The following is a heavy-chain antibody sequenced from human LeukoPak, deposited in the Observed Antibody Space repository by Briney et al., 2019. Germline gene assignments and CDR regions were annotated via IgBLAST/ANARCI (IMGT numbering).Heavy chain of an antibody. CDR3: ARGEGDYGGNSGSEIDY. Sequence: SGGSLRLSCAASGFTFSSYWMHWVRQAPGKGLVWVSRINSDGSSITYADSVKGRFTISRDNAKNTLYLQMNSLRAEDTAVYYCARGEGDYGGNSGSEIDYWGQGTLVTVSS. CDR1: GFTFSSYW. V-gene: IGHV3-74*01. J-gene: IGHJ4*02. CDR2: INSDGSSI. D-gene: IGHD4-23*01.